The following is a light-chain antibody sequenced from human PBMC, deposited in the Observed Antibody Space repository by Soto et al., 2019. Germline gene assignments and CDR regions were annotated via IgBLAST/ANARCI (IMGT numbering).Light chain of an antibody. CDR3: QQYTPNSRT. CDR1: RGISSY. V-gene: IGKV1-9*01. Sequence: DIQMTQSPSSLSTSVGDRVTITCQASRGISSYLAWYQQKPGKAPKLLVYSASTLQSGVPSRFSGSGSGPEFTLTISSLQPDDFATYSCQQYTPNSRTFGQGTKVDIK. CDR2: SAS. J-gene: IGKJ1*01.